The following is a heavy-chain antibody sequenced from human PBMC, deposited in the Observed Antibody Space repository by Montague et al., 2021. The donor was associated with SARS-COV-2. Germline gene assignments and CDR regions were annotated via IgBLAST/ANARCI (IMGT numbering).Heavy chain of an antibody. CDR2: IFVTGGT. CDR3: AGAFGSSFDF. D-gene: IGHD6-13*01. J-gene: IGHJ4*02. V-gene: IGHV4-4*07. CDR1: FGSVKNYF. Sequence: SETLSLTCTVSFGSVKNYFWSWTRQPVGKGLEWMGRIFVTGGTKYTPSLKSRVTMSLDTSKNQFSLKLRSVTAADTAIYYCAGAFGSSFDFWGQGILVAVSS.